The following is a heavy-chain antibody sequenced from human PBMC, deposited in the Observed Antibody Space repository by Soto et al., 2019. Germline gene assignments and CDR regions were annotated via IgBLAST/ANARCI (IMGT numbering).Heavy chain of an antibody. V-gene: IGHV3-23*01. D-gene: IGHD7-27*01. Sequence: EVQLLESGGGLVQPGGSLRLSCAASGFTFSSYTMSWVRQGPGKGLEWVSGISSSGGSTVYADSVKGRFTISRDNFKTTLYLQMNSLRAEDTAVYYCAKGWGDYWGQGPPVTVSS. J-gene: IGHJ4*02. CDR1: GFTFSSYT. CDR3: AKGWGDY. CDR2: ISSSGGST.